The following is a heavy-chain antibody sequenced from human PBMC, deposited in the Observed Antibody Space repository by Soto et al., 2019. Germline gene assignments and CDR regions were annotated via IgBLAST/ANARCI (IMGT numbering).Heavy chain of an antibody. J-gene: IGHJ3*02. CDR3: ARVYSSGWYGSAFDI. Sequence: TLSLTCTVSGGSISSGDYYWSWIRQPPGKGLEWIGYIYYSGSTYYNPSLKSRVTISVDTSKNQFSLKLSSVTAADTAVYYCARVYSSGWYGSAFDIWGQGTMVTVSS. V-gene: IGHV4-30-4*01. CDR2: IYYSGST. D-gene: IGHD6-19*01. CDR1: GGSISSGDYY.